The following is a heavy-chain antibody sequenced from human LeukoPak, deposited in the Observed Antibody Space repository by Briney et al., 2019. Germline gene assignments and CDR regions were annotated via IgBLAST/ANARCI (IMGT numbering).Heavy chain of an antibody. Sequence: GGSLRLSCAASGFTFSSYAMSWVRQAPGKGLEWVSAISGSGGSTYYADSVKGRFTISRDNSKNTLYLQVNSLRAEDTAVYYCAKDLRGEYFQHWGQGTLVTVSS. V-gene: IGHV3-23*01. CDR2: ISGSGGST. CDR3: AKDLRGEYFQH. CDR1: GFTFSSYA. D-gene: IGHD3-10*01. J-gene: IGHJ1*01.